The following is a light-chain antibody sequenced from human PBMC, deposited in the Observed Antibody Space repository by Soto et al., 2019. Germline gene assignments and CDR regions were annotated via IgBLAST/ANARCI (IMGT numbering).Light chain of an antibody. CDR1: QSISSY. Sequence: IVMKPSPSPLSASVEDRATISCRASQSISSYLAWYQQTPGKAPRLLIYGASRMASGLPARFSGSAAGTEFALTISSLQSDDFAVYYCQQYNSYPRTFGQGTKVDIK. CDR2: GAS. V-gene: IGKV3D-15*01. J-gene: IGKJ1*01. CDR3: QQYNSYPRT.